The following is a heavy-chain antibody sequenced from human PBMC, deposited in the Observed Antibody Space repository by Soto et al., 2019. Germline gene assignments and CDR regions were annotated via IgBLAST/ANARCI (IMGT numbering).Heavy chain of an antibody. CDR3: ATSTVVTRFSDAFDI. Sequence: SVKVSCKSSGGTFSSYAISWVRQAPGQGLEWMGGIIPIFGTANYAQKFQGRVTITADESTSTAYMELSSLRSEDTAVYYCATSTVVTRFSDAFDIWGQGTMVTVSS. CDR1: GGTFSSYA. CDR2: IIPIFGTA. J-gene: IGHJ3*02. D-gene: IGHD4-17*01. V-gene: IGHV1-69*13.